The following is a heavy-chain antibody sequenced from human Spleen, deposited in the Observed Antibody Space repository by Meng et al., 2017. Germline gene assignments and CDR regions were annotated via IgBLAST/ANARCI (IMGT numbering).Heavy chain of an antibody. CDR2: ISVSGGNT. J-gene: IGHJ4*02. D-gene: IGHD1-1*01. CDR3: ATKTTELDN. V-gene: IGHV3-23*01. CDR1: GFTFSSYA. Sequence: GESLKISCAASGFTFSSYAMNWVRQAPGKGLEWVSLISVSGGNTYYADSVKGRFTISRDNSKNTLYLKMNSLRAEDTAVYYCATKTTELDNWGQGTQVTVSS.